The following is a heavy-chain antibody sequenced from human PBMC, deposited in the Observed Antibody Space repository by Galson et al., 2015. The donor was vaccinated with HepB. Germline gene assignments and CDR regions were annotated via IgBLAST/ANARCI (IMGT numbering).Heavy chain of an antibody. CDR1: EFTLSSTH. Sequence: SLRLSCAASEFTLSSTHLTWVRQAPGTGLEWVALIYSGGATEYADSVKGRFTISRDNFKNTKNLQLNSLRVEDTAIYYCARERLMDFWGRGTTVTVSS. CDR3: ARERLMDF. D-gene: IGHD3-16*01. CDR2: IYSGGAT. V-gene: IGHV3-53*01. J-gene: IGHJ6*04.